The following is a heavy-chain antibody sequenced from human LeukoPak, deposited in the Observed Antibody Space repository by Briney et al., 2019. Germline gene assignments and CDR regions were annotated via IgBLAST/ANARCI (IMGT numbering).Heavy chain of an antibody. Sequence: GGSLRLSCAASGFTFSSYSMNWVRQAPGKGLEWVSSISSSSSYIYYADSVKGRFTISRDNAKNSMYMQMNSLRAEDTAVYYCARDAGGDYGIDYWGQGTLVTVSS. CDR3: ARDAGGDYGIDY. CDR1: GFTFSSYS. D-gene: IGHD4/OR15-4a*01. J-gene: IGHJ4*02. V-gene: IGHV3-21*01. CDR2: ISSSSSYI.